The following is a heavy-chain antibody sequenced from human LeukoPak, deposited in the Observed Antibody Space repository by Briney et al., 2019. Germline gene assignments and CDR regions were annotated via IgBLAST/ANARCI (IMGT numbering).Heavy chain of an antibody. CDR3: ARDGRPLDY. J-gene: IGHJ4*02. CDR1: GITFSRYW. Sequence: GGSLRLSCVDSGITFSRYWMSWVRQAPGKGLEWVANIKQDGGEKYYVDSVKGRFTISRDNAKNSLYLQMNSLRVEGTAVYYCARDGRPLDYWGQGTLVTVSS. V-gene: IGHV3-7*03. CDR2: IKQDGGEK.